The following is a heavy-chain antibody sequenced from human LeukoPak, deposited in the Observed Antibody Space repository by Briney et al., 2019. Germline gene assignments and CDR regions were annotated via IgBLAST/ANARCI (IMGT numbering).Heavy chain of an antibody. CDR3: GKAGADMVEAAKYFDD. D-gene: IGHD2-15*01. CDR2: ISGSGANT. J-gene: IGHJ4*01. CDR1: GFTFSSYA. V-gene: IGHV3-23*01. Sequence: GGSLKLSSAASGFTFSSYAMSWVRQAPGKGLEWVSSISGSGANTYYADSVKGRFTISRDKSKNTLYLQMNSLRAEDTAVYYCGKAGADMVEAAKYFDDRGHGTLVTVSS.